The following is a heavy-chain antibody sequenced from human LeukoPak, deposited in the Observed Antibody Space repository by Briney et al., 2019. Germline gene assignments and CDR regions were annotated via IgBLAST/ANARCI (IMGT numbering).Heavy chain of an antibody. J-gene: IGHJ3*02. CDR3: ASSYYYDSSGYYWDAFDI. Sequence: SETLSLTCTVSGGSISPYYWSWIRQPAGKGLEWIGRIYTSGSTNYNPSLKSRVTMSVDTSKNQFPLKLSSVTAADTAVYYCASSYYYDSSGYYWDAFDIWGQGTMVTVSS. V-gene: IGHV4-4*07. D-gene: IGHD3-22*01. CDR1: GGSISPYY. CDR2: IYTSGST.